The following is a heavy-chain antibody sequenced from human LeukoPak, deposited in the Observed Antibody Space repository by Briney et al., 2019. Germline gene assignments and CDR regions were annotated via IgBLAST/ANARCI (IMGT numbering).Heavy chain of an antibody. CDR3: ARMVYETIGWFDP. D-gene: IGHD2-8*01. V-gene: IGHV4-39*01. J-gene: IGHJ5*02. Sequence: SETLSLTCTVSGGSISSSSHYWGWIRQPPGKGLEWIGSTYYSGSTYYNRSLKSRVTISVDTSKNQFSLKLSSVTAADMAVYYCARMVYETIGWFDPWGQGTLVTVSS. CDR2: TYYSGST. CDR1: GGSISSSSHY.